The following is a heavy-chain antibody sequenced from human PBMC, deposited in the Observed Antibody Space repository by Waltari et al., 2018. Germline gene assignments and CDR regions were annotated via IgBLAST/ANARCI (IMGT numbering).Heavy chain of an antibody. CDR2: IYHSGST. D-gene: IGHD1-26*01. J-gene: IGHJ4*02. V-gene: IGHV4-38-2*02. CDR3: AREGIVGATTQFDY. Sequence: QVQLQEPGPGLVRPPETLSLTSAASVSSISSGYYWGWTRQPPGKGLEWIGSIYHSGSTYYNPSLKSRVTISVDTSKNQFSLKLSSVTAADTAVYYCAREGIVGATTQFDYWGQGTLVTVSS. CDR1: VSSISSGYY.